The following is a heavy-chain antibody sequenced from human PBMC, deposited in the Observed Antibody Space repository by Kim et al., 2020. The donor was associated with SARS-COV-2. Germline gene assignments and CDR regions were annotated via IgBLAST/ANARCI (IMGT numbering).Heavy chain of an antibody. CDR2: ISSNGGST. D-gene: IGHD3-22*01. J-gene: IGHJ4*02. CDR3: ARKVGYDSSGPFDY. Sequence: GGSLRLSCAASGFTFSSYAMHWVRQAPGKGLEYVSAISSNGGSTYYANSVKGRFTISRDNSKNTLYLQMGSLRAGDMAVYYCARKVGYDSSGPFDYWGQGPLVTVSS. V-gene: IGHV3-64*01. CDR1: GFTFSSYA.